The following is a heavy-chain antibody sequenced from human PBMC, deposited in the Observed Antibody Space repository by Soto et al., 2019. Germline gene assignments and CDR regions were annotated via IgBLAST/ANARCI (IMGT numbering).Heavy chain of an antibody. Sequence: EVQLVESGGGLVQPGGSLRLSCAAPTFIFSTYWMTWVRQPPGKGLEWVANIKHDGSETHYVDSVKGRFTISRDNAKNSLYLQMNSLRVEDTAVYYCVGDGNNWNDCEYWGRGTLVTVSS. CDR3: VGDGNNWNDCEY. CDR1: TFIFSTYW. J-gene: IGHJ4*02. CDR2: IKHDGSET. D-gene: IGHD1-20*01. V-gene: IGHV3-7*01.